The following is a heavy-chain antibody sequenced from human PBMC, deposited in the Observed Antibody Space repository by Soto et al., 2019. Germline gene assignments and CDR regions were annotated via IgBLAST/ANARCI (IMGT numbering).Heavy chain of an antibody. J-gene: IGHJ4*02. D-gene: IGHD1-7*01. CDR3: AHRRSGISQWNYGDFDY. V-gene: IGHV2-5*02. CDR2: IYWDDDK. CDR1: GFSLITSGVG. Sequence: SGPTLVNPTQTLTLTCAFSGFSLITSGVGVGWIRQPPGKALEWLAFIYWDDDKRYSPSLRSRLTIAKDTSKNQVVLTMTEVDPVDTATYFCAHRRSGISQWNYGDFDYWGQGTQVTVSS.